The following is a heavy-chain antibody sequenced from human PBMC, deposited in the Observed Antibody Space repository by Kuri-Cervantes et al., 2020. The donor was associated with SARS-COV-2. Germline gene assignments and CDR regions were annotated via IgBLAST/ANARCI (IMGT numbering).Heavy chain of an antibody. CDR2: IYHSGST. D-gene: IGHD1-26*01. Sequence: SQTLSLTCAVSGYSISSGYYWGWIRQPPGKGLEWIGSIYHSGSTYYNPSLKSRVTISVDTSKNQFSLKLSSVTAADTAVYYCARDGPSGSLDYWGQGTLVTVSS. CDR3: ARDGPSGSLDY. J-gene: IGHJ4*02. CDR1: GYSISSGYY. V-gene: IGHV4-38-2*02.